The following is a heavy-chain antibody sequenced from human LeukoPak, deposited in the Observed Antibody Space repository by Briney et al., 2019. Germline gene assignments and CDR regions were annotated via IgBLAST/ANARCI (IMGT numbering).Heavy chain of an antibody. D-gene: IGHD2-21*02. Sequence: ASAKVSCEASGYTFTSYGISWVRQAPGQGLEWSCWISAYNGNTNYAQKLQGRVTMSTDTSTSTAYMELRSLRSDDTAVYYCARSFRDLVVVTEGTPVDIWGQGTMVSVSS. V-gene: IGHV1-18*01. J-gene: IGHJ3*02. CDR2: ISAYNGNT. CDR1: GYTFTSYG. CDR3: ARSFRDLVVVTEGTPVDI.